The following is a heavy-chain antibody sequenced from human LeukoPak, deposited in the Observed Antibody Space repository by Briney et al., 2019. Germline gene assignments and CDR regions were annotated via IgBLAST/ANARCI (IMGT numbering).Heavy chain of an antibody. D-gene: IGHD4-17*01. CDR1: GGSISSHY. Sequence: ASETLSLTRTVSGGSISSHYWSWIRQPPGKGLEWIGYIYYSGSTNYNPSLKSRVTISVDTSKNQFSLKLSSVTAADTAVYYCARGAAFYGRYYYYYMDVWGKGTTVTVSS. J-gene: IGHJ6*03. V-gene: IGHV4-59*11. CDR2: IYYSGST. CDR3: ARGAAFYGRYYYYYMDV.